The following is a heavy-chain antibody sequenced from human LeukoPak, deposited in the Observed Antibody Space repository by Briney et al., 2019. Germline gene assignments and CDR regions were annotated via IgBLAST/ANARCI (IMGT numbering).Heavy chain of an antibody. CDR3: ARGYGSGSYYNY. CDR1: SGSFSGYY. J-gene: IGHJ4*02. CDR2: INRGGST. V-gene: IGHV4-34*01. Sequence: SETLSLTCAVYSGSFSGYYWSWIRQPPGKGLEWIGEINRGGSTNYNPSLKSRVTISVDTSKNQFPLKLTSVTAADTAVYYCARGYGSGSYYNYWGQGTLVTVSS. D-gene: IGHD3-10*01.